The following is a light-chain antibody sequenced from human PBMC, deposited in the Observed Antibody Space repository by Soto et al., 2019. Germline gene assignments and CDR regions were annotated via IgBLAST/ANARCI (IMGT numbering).Light chain of an antibody. V-gene: IGLV2-8*01. Sequence: SVLTQPPSASGSPGQSVTISCTGTSSDVGGYNYVSWYQQHPGKAPKLMIYEVSKRPSGVPDRFSGSKSGNTASLTVSGLQAEDEADYYCSSYAGSNMVVFGGGTKLTVL. CDR1: SSDVGGYNY. CDR3: SSYAGSNMVV. J-gene: IGLJ2*01. CDR2: EVS.